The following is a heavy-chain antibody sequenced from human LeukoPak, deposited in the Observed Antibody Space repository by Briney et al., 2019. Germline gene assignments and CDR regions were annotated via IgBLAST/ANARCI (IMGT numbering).Heavy chain of an antibody. CDR1: GFTFSSYE. D-gene: IGHD3-3*01. CDR2: ISSSGSTI. V-gene: IGHV3-48*03. J-gene: IGHJ4*02. Sequence: PGGSLRLSCAASGFTFSSYEMNWVRQAPGKGLEWVSYISSSGSTIYYADSVKGRFTISRDNAKNSLYLQMNSLRAEDTAVYYCAKDFWSDYYSGYFDYWGQGTLVTVSS. CDR3: AKDFWSDYYSGYFDY.